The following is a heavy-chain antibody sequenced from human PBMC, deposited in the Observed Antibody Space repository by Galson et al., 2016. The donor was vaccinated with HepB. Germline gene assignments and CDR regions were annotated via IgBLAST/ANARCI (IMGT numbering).Heavy chain of an antibody. CDR2: VSYSGTT. V-gene: IGHV4-39*02. J-gene: IGHJ4*02. D-gene: IGHD1-14*01. CDR1: GASVSSSNCY. CDR3: ARTLSPTNQYFFNS. Sequence: SETLSLTCTVSGASVSSSNCYWGWIRQPPGKGLEWLASVSYSGTTDYKLSLRSRLTISADTSKNHFSLRLSSVTAADTAVYYCARTLSPTNQYFFNSWGQGTLVTVSS.